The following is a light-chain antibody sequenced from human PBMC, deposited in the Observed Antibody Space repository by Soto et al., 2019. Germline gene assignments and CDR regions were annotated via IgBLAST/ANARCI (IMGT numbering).Light chain of an antibody. J-gene: IGKJ2*01. Sequence: EIVLTQSPGTLPLSPGERGTLSCRASQSVSNNYLAWYQQKPGQAPRLLIYVASSRATGIPDRFSGSGSGTDFTLTISTLEPEDCAVYYCQQYGSSPYTFGQWTKLEIK. CDR1: QSVSNNY. CDR3: QQYGSSPYT. V-gene: IGKV3-20*01. CDR2: VAS.